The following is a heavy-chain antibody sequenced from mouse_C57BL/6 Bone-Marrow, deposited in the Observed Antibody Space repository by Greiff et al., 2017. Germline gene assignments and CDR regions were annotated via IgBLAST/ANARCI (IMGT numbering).Heavy chain of an antibody. CDR3: ARSGIYYYGSIDY. D-gene: IGHD1-1*01. CDR2: INPNYGTT. J-gene: IGHJ2*01. CDR1: GYTFTDYN. V-gene: IGHV1-39*01. Sequence: VQLQQPGPELVKPGASVKMSCKASGYTFTDYNMNWVKQRTGKSLEWIGVINPNYGTTSYNEKFKGKATLTVDQSSSTAYMQLNSLTSEDSAVYYGARSGIYYYGSIDYWGQGTTLTVSS.